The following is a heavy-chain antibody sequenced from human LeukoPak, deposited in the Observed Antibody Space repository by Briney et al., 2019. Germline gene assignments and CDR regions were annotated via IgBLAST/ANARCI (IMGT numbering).Heavy chain of an antibody. CDR3: ARTRGSDGGYYYMDV. J-gene: IGHJ6*03. D-gene: IGHD2-2*01. CDR1: RFTFSSYA. V-gene: IGHV3-64*01. CDR2: ISSNGGST. Sequence: GGSLRLSCAASRFTFSSYAMHWVRQAPGKGLEYVSAISSNGGSTYYANSVKGRFTISRDNSKNTLYLQMGSLRAEDMAVYYCARTRGSDGGYYYMDVWGKGTTVTVSS.